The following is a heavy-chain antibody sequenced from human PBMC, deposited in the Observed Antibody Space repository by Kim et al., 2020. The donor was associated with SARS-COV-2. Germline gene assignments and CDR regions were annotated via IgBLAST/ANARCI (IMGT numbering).Heavy chain of an antibody. V-gene: IGHV4-4*02. CDR2: VHYSGST. CDR1: DGSISSTNW. Sequence: SETLSLTCVVSDGSISSTNWWSWVRQPPGKGLEWIGEVHYSGSTNYNQSLKSRVTISVDMSQNQYSLKLTSMTAADTAVYYCVRDSRLYYPSGSSALGGYYFAPWGQGTPVAVSS. J-gene: IGHJ4*02. CDR3: VRDSRLYYPSGSSALGGYYFAP. D-gene: IGHD3-16*01.